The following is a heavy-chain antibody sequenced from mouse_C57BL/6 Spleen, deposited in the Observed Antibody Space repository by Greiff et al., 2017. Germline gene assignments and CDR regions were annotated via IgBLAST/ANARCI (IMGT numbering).Heavy chain of an antibody. CDR2: INPNNGGT. Sequence: EVKLVESGPELVKPGASVKIPCKASGYTFTDYNMDWVKQSHGKSLEWIGDINPNNGGTIYNQKFKGKATLTVDKSSSTAYMELRSLTSEDTAVYYCAREDYGNYDWYFDVWGTGTTVTVSS. CDR3: AREDYGNYDWYFDV. CDR1: GYTFTDYN. J-gene: IGHJ1*03. D-gene: IGHD2-1*01. V-gene: IGHV1-18*01.